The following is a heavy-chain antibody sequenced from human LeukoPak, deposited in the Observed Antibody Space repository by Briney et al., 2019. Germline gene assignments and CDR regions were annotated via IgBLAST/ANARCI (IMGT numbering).Heavy chain of an antibody. D-gene: IGHD1-1*01. V-gene: IGHV3-7*03. CDR2: IKQDGSEK. CDR1: GFTFRSYW. Sequence: GGSLRLSCAASGFTFRSYWMRWVRQAPGKGLEWVANIKQDGSEKNYVDSVKGRFTISRDNAKNSLYLQMNSLRAEDTAVYYCVRDPSGSGFAFDSWGQGALVTVSS. J-gene: IGHJ4*02. CDR3: VRDPSGSGFAFDS.